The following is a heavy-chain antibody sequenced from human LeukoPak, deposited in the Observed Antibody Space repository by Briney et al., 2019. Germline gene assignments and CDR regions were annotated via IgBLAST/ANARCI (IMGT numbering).Heavy chain of an antibody. CDR1: GFTFSSYG. J-gene: IGHJ4*02. CDR3: ARDSRDGYNSGFDY. CDR2: IWYDGSNK. Sequence: GRCLRLSCAASGFTFSSYGMDWVRQAPGKGLGWVAVIWYDGSNKYFADSVKGRFTISRDNSKNTRYLQMNSLRAEDAAVYYCARDSRDGYNSGFDYWGQGTLVTVSS. D-gene: IGHD5-24*01. V-gene: IGHV3-33*01.